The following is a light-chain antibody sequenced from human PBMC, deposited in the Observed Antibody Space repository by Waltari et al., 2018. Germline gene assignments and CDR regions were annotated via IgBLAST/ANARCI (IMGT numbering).Light chain of an antibody. CDR2: AAS. CDR1: QGTSAW. J-gene: IGKJ4*01. CDR3: QHANSFPLT. Sequence: DIQMTQSPSSVSASVGDRVTLTCRASQGTSAWLAWYQQKPGKAPKLLIYAASSLQSGVPSRFSGSGSGTAFTLNISSLQPEDFATYYCQHANSFPLTFGGGTKVEIE. V-gene: IGKV1-12*01.